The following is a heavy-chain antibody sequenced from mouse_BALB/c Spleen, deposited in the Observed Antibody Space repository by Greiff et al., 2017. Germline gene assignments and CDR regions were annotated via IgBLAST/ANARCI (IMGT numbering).Heavy chain of an antibody. Sequence: QVQLQQSGPGLVQPSQCLSITCTVSGFSLTSYGVHWVRQSPGKGLEWLGVICSGGSTDYYAAFISRLSISKDNSKGQVFFKMNSLQANDTAIYYCAGIAYYSYDERGGRPWYAMDYWGQGTSVTVSS. J-gene: IGHJ4*01. CDR3: AGIAYYSYDERGGRPWYAMDY. CDR1: GFSLTSYG. CDR2: ICSGGST. D-gene: IGHD2-12*01. V-gene: IGHV2-2*02.